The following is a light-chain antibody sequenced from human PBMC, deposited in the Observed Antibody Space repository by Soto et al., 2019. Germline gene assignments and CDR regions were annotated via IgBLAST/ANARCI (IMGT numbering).Light chain of an antibody. J-gene: IGKJ4*01. CDR1: QSVSNTF. CDR3: QQFSSYPLT. CDR2: GAS. Sequence: ENVLTQSPGTLSLSPGERATLACRACQSVSNTFLAWYQQKPGQAPRLLIYGASNRATGIPDRFSGGGSGTDFTLTISRLEPEDFAVYYCQQFSSYPLTFGGGTKV. V-gene: IGKV3-20*01.